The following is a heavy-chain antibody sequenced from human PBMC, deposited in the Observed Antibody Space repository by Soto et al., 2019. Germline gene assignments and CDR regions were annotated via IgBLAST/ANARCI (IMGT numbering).Heavy chain of an antibody. CDR2: ISYDGSNK. D-gene: IGHD6-13*01. V-gene: IGHV3-30*18. J-gene: IGHJ3*02. Sequence: QVQLVESGGGVVQPGRSLRLSCAASGFTFSSYGMHWVRQAPGKGLEWVAVISYDGSNKYYADSVKGRFTISRDNSKNTLYLQRNSLRAEDTAVYYCAKDVSGGYSSRWYQAFDIWGQGTMVTVSS. CDR3: AKDVSGGYSSRWYQAFDI. CDR1: GFTFSSYG.